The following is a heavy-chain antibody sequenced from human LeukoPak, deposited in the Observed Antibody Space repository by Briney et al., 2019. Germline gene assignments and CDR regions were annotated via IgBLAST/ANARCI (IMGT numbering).Heavy chain of an antibody. V-gene: IGHV4-39*01. J-gene: IGHJ4*02. Sequence: ASETLSLTCTVSGGSISSSSYYWGWIRQPPGKGLEWIGSIYYSGSTYYNPSLKSRVTISVDTSKNQFPLKLSSVTAADTALYYCAAVVAAISPDYWGQGTLVTVSS. CDR2: IYYSGST. CDR3: AAVVAAISPDY. CDR1: GGSISSSSYY. D-gene: IGHD2-15*01.